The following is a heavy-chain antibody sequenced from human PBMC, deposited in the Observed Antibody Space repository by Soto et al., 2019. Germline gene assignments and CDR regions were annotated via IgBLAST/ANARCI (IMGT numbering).Heavy chain of an antibody. CDR1: GFNFEDHA. J-gene: IGHJ6*02. CDR2: INWRGNNI. V-gene: IGHV3-9*01. CDR3: ARNSDNFSPDGMDV. D-gene: IGHD1-1*01. Sequence: GGSLRLSCVSSGFNFEDHAFHWVRQRPGQGLEWVSPINWRGNNIGYADSVKGRFTISRDNAKNSLYLQMPSLRAEDTALYYCARNSDNFSPDGMDVWGRGTTVPVSS.